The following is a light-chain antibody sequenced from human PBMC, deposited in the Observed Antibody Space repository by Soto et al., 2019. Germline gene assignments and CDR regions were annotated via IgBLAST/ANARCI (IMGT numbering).Light chain of an antibody. CDR3: QQYNNWPQT. J-gene: IGKJ1*01. Sequence: IVLTQSPGTLSLSPGERAGVSCRASQSVGSNYLAWYQQRPGQPPNLLIFGASHRAPDIPDRFSGSGSGTDFTLTISSLQSEDFAVYYCQQYNNWPQTFGQGTKVDIK. CDR2: GAS. V-gene: IGKV3-20*01. CDR1: QSVGSNY.